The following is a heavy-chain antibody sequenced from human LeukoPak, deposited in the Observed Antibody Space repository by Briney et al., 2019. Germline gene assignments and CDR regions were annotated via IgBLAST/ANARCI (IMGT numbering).Heavy chain of an antibody. D-gene: IGHD4-17*01. J-gene: IGHJ4*02. CDR2: INPNSGGT. Sequence: ASVKVSRKASGYTFTGYYMHWVRQAPGQGLEWMGWINPNSGGTNYAQKFQGRVTMTRDTSIRTAYMELSRLRSDDTAVYYCARADYGDYLQDYWGQGTLVTVSS. V-gene: IGHV1-2*02. CDR3: ARADYGDYLQDY. CDR1: GYTFTGYY.